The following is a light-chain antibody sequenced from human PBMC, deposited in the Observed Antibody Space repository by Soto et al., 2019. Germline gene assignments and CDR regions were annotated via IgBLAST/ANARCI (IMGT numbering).Light chain of an antibody. CDR1: QSIRNN. CDR3: HQYNNWPPVT. V-gene: IGKV3-15*01. CDR2: GAS. Sequence: IVMTQSPDTLSVSLGERAILSCRASQSIRNNLAWYQRKPCQAPRLLIFGASTRATSIPARFSGSGSGTDFTLTISTLQSEDFAVYYCHQYNNWPPVTFGQGTKLEIK. J-gene: IGKJ2*01.